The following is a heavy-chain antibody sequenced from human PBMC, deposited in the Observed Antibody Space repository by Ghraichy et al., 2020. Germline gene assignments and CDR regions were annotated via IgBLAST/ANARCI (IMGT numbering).Heavy chain of an antibody. CDR3: SKSRIAAAGYYFDY. J-gene: IGHJ4*02. CDR2: ISYDGSNK. V-gene: IGHV3-30*18. Sequence: RGSLRLSCAASGFTFSSYGMHWVRQAPGKGLEWVAVISYDGSNKYYADSVTGRFTISRDNSKNTLYLQMNSLRAEDTAVYYCSKSRIAAAGYYFDYWGQGTLVTVSS. CDR1: GFTFSSYG. D-gene: IGHD6-13*01.